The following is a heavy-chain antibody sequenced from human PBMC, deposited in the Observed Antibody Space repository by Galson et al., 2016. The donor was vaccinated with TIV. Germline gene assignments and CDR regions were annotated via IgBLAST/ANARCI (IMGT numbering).Heavy chain of an antibody. CDR3: ATDRNTAFDTYHYSYGMDV. J-gene: IGHJ6*02. V-gene: IGHV1-69*06. Sequence: SVKVSCKTSGGTFSSYVFNWVRLAPGQGLEWMGGIIPLFRTTNYAQKFQGRVTITADKSTNTAYMELNSLNYGDTAVYYCATDRNTAFDTYHYSYGMDVWGQGTTVVVSS. CDR2: IIPLFRTT. D-gene: IGHD5-18*01. CDR1: GGTFSSYV.